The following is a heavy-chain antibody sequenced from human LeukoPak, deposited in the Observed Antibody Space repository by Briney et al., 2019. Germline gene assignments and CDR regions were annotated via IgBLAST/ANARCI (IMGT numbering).Heavy chain of an antibody. V-gene: IGHV4-4*07. D-gene: IGHD1-26*01. J-gene: IGHJ4*02. Sequence: PSETLSLTCDVSGDFIRSYWWGWVRQPAGKGLEWIGRIYATGSTKFNPSLKSRLTMSMDTSTNQLSLKLSLKLTSATAADTAVYFCARQGYTASYYFLDFWSQGTLVTVSP. CDR2: IYATGST. CDR3: ARQGYTASYYFLDF. CDR1: GDFIRSYW.